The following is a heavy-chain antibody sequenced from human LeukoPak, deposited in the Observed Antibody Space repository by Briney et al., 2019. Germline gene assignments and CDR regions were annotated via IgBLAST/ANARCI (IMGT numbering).Heavy chain of an antibody. D-gene: IGHD2-15*01. CDR3: VKDKYPVVVAATLDY. CDR1: GFTFSNYA. Sequence: GGSLRLSCSASGFTFSNYALHWVRQAPGKGLEYVSDISSNGGITYYADSVKGRFTVSRDNSKNMLYLQMNSLRAEDTAGYYCVKDKYPVVVAATLDYWGQGILVTVSS. CDR2: ISSNGGIT. V-gene: IGHV3-64D*09. J-gene: IGHJ4*02.